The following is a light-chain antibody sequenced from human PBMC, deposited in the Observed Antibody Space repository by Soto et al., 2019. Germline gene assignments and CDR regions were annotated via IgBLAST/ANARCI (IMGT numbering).Light chain of an antibody. Sequence: EIVMTQPPATLSVSPGESATISCRASQSVSSNLAWYQQTPGQAPRRLIYGASTRATGIPARFSGSGSGTEFTLTISSLQSEDFAVYYCQQYNNWPPYTFGQGTKLEIK. CDR3: QQYNNWPPYT. CDR1: QSVSSN. V-gene: IGKV3-15*01. J-gene: IGKJ2*01. CDR2: GAS.